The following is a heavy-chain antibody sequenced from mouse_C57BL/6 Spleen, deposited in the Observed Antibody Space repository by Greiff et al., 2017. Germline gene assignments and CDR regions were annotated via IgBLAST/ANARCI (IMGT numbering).Heavy chain of an antibody. CDR1: GYTFTSYW. CDR2: IYPGSGST. J-gene: IGHJ4*01. D-gene: IGHD3-2*02. V-gene: IGHV1-55*01. CDR3: AREKLRLRAMDY. Sequence: QVQLQQSGAELVKPGASVKMSCKASGYTFTSYWITWVKQRPGQGLEWIGDIYPGSGSTNYNEKFKSKATLTVDTSSSTAYMQLSSLTSEDSAVYYCAREKLRLRAMDYWGQGTSVTVAS.